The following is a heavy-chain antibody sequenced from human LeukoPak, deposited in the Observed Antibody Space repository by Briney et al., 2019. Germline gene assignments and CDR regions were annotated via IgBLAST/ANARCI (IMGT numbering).Heavy chain of an antibody. CDR3: ARDLDGSGSYYTDY. J-gene: IGHJ4*02. V-gene: IGHV1-18*01. D-gene: IGHD3-10*01. CDR1: GYTFTGCG. Sequence: ASVKVSCKASGYTFTGCGISWVRQAPGQGLEWMGWISAYNGNTNYVQKRQGRVTMTTDTSTSTAYMELRSLRSDDTAVYYCARDLDGSGSYYTDYWGQGTLVTVSS. CDR2: ISAYNGNT.